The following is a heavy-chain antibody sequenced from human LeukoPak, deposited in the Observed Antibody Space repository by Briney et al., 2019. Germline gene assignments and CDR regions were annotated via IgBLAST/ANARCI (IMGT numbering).Heavy chain of an antibody. J-gene: IGHJ4*02. CDR1: GGSISSGGYS. V-gene: IGHV4-61*08. CDR2: IYHSGST. D-gene: IGHD5-12*01. Sequence: PSETLSLTCAVSGGSISSGGYSWSWIRQPPGKGLEWIGYIYHSGSTNYDPSLKSRVSISVDTSKNQFSLRLSSVIAADTGVYYCARWIRDSGYDWVFDYWGQGRLVTVSS. CDR3: ARWIRDSGYDWVFDY.